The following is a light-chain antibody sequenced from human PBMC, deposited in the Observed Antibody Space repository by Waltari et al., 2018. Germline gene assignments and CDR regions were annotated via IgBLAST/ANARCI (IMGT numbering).Light chain of an antibody. V-gene: IGKV3-15*01. CDR1: QSVSSN. CDR3: QQYNNWPG. CDR2: AAS. J-gene: IGKJ4*01. Sequence: EIVMTQSPATLSVSPGERATLSCRASQSVSSNLAWYQQRPGQAPRLLIYAASTRATGIPARFSGSGSGTEFTLTISSLQSEDFAVYYCQQYNNWPGFGGVTKVEIK.